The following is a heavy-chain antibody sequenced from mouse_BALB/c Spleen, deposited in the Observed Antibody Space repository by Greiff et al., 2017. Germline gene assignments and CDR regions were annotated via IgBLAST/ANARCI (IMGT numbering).Heavy chain of an antibody. D-gene: IGHD1-1*01. J-gene: IGHJ2*01. CDR3: ARGYYGSSDYFDY. CDR2: IDTSDSYT. Sequence: VQLQQPGAELVMPGASVKMSCKASGYTFTDYWMHWVKQRPGQGLEWIGAIDTSDSYTSYNQKFKGKATLTVDESSSTAYMQLSSLTSEDSAVYYCARGYYGSSDYFDYWGQGTTLTVSS. CDR1: GYTFTDYW. V-gene: IGHV1-69*01.